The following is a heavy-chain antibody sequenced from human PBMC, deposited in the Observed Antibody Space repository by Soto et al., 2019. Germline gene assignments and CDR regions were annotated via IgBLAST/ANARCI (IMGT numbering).Heavy chain of an antibody. Sequence: GSLRLSCAASGFTFSMLWMHWVRQVPGKGPEWVSRINDDGISTNYADSVKGRFTISRDNAKNILYLQMNALRVEDTAVYYCTRGPRSTSTGTGAFWGQGTLVTVSS. CDR3: TRGPRSTSTGTGAF. J-gene: IGHJ4*02. D-gene: IGHD1-1*01. V-gene: IGHV3-74*01. CDR2: INDDGIST. CDR1: GFTFSMLW.